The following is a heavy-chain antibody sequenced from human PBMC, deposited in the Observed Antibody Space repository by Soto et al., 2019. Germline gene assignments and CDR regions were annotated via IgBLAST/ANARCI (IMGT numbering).Heavy chain of an antibody. CDR2: IYYSGST. D-gene: IGHD6-19*01. V-gene: IGHV4-39*01. CDR3: ARHYSSGSRNWFDP. Sequence: PSETLSLTCSVSGGSINSSSYFWGWVRQPPGKGLEWIGSIYYSGSTYYNPSLRSRITISVDTSKNQFSLKLSSVTAADTAVFYCARHYSSGSRNWFDPWGQGTLVTVSS. J-gene: IGHJ5*02. CDR1: GGSINSSSYF.